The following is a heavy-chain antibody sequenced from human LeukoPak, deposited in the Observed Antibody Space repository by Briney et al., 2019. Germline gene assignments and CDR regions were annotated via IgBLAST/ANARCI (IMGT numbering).Heavy chain of an antibody. CDR2: ISSSDSTI. Sequence: GGSLRLSCAASGFIFKTYTMTWVRQAPGKGLEWVSYISSSDSTIYYADSVKGRFTISRDNAKNSLYLQMNSLRAEDTAVYYCARSGIVGATFHYWGQGTLVTVSS. D-gene: IGHD1-26*01. CDR3: ARSGIVGATFHY. J-gene: IGHJ4*02. V-gene: IGHV3-48*04. CDR1: GFIFKTYT.